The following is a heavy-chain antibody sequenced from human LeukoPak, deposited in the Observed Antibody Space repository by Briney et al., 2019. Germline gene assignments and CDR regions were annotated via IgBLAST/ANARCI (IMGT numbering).Heavy chain of an antibody. J-gene: IGHJ4*02. V-gene: IGHV3-30*18. CDR3: AKDRSLGSSWLGD. CDR1: GFTFSSYG. Sequence: GGSLRLSCAASGFTFSSYGTHWVRQAPGKGLEWVAVISYDGSNKYYADSVKGRFTISRDNSKNTLYLQMNSLRAEDTAVYYCAKDRSLGSSWLGDWGQGTLVTVSS. D-gene: IGHD6-13*01. CDR2: ISYDGSNK.